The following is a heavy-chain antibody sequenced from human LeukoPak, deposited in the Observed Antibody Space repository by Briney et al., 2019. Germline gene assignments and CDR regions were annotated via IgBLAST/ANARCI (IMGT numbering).Heavy chain of an antibody. V-gene: IGHV3-7*03. D-gene: IGHD2-15*01. CDR2: IDPDGSAK. CDR1: GVTFSTYW. Sequence: PGGSLRLSCETSGVTFSTYWMSWVRQAPGKGLEWVANIDPDGSAKYYVDSVKGRFTISRDNAKNSLHLQMNSLRAEDTAVYYCARGYCYGGNCFGGGFDHWGQGALVTVSS. CDR3: ARGYCYGGNCFGGGFDH. J-gene: IGHJ4*02.